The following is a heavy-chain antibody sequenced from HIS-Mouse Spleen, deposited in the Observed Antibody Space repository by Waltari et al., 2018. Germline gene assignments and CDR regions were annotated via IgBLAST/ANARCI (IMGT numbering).Heavy chain of an antibody. CDR3: ARRPSSRAARRDY. J-gene: IGHJ4*02. V-gene: IGHV4-39*01. CDR1: GGSIRSRSYY. CDR2: SYYSGST. D-gene: IGHD6-6*01. Sequence: QLQLQESGPGLVKPSETLSLTCTVSGGSIRSRSYYWAWIRQPPGKGLEWIGSSYYSGSTSHNPSLKGRVTIALDPSKTQFSLKLSSVTSADTAVYYCARRPSSRAARRDYWGQGTLVTVSS.